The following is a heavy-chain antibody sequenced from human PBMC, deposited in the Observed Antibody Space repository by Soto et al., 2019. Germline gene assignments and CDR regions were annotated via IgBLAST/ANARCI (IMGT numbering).Heavy chain of an antibody. CDR3: ARDSSSSRSFDY. Sequence: ASVKVSCKASGYPFTIYAIHWVRQAPGQSLEWMGWINPGNGDTKYSQIFQGRVTITWDTSARTAYMDLSSPISEDTADYYCARDSSSSRSFDYWGQGARVTVS. V-gene: IGHV1-3*01. CDR2: INPGNGDT. CDR1: GYPFTIYA. D-gene: IGHD6-6*01. J-gene: IGHJ4*02.